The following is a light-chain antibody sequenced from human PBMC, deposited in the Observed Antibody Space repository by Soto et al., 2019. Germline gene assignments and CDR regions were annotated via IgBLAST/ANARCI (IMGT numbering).Light chain of an antibody. CDR1: QDVLYSSNNKNY. Sequence: DIVMTQSPDSLAVSLGERATINCKSSQDVLYSSNNKNYLAWHQQKPGQTPRLLIYGASSRATGIPDRFSGSGSGTDFTLTISRLEPEDFAVYYCQQHGSSPITFGQGTRLEIK. V-gene: IGKV4-1*01. J-gene: IGKJ5*01. CDR3: QQHGSSPIT. CDR2: GAS.